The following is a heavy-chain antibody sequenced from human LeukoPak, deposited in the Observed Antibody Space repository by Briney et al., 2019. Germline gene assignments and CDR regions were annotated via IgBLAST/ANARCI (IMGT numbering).Heavy chain of an antibody. J-gene: IGHJ6*04. V-gene: IGHV3-30*18. Sequence: GRSLRLCCAASGFTFSSYGMHWVRQAPGKGLEWVAVISYDGSNKYYADSVKGRFTISRDNSKNTLYLQMNSLRAEDTAVYYCAKDLSPVTSSDAHYYCYYGMDVWGKGTTVTVSS. CDR1: GFTFSSYG. D-gene: IGHD4-17*01. CDR2: ISYDGSNK. CDR3: AKDLSPVTSSDAHYYCYYGMDV.